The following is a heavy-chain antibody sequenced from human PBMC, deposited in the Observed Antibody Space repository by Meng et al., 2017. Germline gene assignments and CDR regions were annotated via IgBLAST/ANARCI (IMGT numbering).Heavy chain of an antibody. J-gene: IGHJ4*02. D-gene: IGHD3-22*01. V-gene: IGHV1-2*06. CDR1: GYTFTGYY. CDR3: ARVNYDSSGYYPFDY. Sequence: QGQRVSAGADVQKPGASVKVSCKASGYTFTGYYMHWVRQAPGQGLEWMGRINPNSGGTNYAQKFQGRVTMTRDTSISTAYMELSRLRSDDTAVYYCARVNYDSSGYYPFDYWGQGTLVTVSS. CDR2: INPNSGGT.